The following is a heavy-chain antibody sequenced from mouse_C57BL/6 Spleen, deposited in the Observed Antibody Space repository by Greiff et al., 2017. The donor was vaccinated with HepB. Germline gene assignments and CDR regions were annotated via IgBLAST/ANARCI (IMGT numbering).Heavy chain of an antibody. J-gene: IGHJ4*01. CDR3: AREDDYDEGYYAMDY. Sequence: QVQLQQSGAELARPGASVKLSCKASGYTFTSYGISWVKQRTGQGLEWIGEIYPRSGNTYYNEKFKGKATLTAGKSSSTAYMELRSLTSEDSAVYFCAREDDYDEGYYAMDYWGQGTSVTVSS. D-gene: IGHD2-4*01. CDR2: IYPRSGNT. CDR1: GYTFTSYG. V-gene: IGHV1-81*01.